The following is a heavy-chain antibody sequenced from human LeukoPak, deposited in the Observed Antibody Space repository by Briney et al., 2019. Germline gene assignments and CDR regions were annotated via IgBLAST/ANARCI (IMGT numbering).Heavy chain of an antibody. J-gene: IGHJ4*02. CDR1: GGSISSGGYY. V-gene: IGHV4-31*03. Sequence: TLSLTCTVSGGSISSGGYYWSWLRQHPGKGLEWIGYIYYSGSTYYNPSLKSRVTISVDTSKNQSSLKLSSVTAADTAVYYCARGGYSYGQGSFDYWGQGTLVTVSS. D-gene: IGHD5-18*01. CDR2: IYYSGST. CDR3: ARGGYSYGQGSFDY.